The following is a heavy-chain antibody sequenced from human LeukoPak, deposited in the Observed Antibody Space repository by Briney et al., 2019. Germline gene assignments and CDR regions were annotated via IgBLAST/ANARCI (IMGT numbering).Heavy chain of an antibody. CDR3: ARIVGATGY. V-gene: IGHV3-23*01. J-gene: IGHJ4*02. D-gene: IGHD1-26*01. CDR1: GFTFSSYA. CDR2: ISGSGGST. Sequence: GGSLRLSCAASGFTFSSYALSWVRQAPGKGLEWVSGISGSGGSTYYADSVKGRFTISRDNSKNTLYLQMNSLRAEDTAVYYCARIVGATGYWGQGTLVTVSS.